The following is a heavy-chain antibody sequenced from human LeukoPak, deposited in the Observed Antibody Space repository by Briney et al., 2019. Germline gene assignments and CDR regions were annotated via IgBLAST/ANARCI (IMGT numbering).Heavy chain of an antibody. CDR3: AIINHPDGRVY. CDR1: GYTFTTSW. J-gene: IGHJ4*02. D-gene: IGHD5-24*01. Sequence: GESLQISYQGFGYTFTTSWIGWVRQLPGKGGEWMAIIYAGNSDAKYSPSFQGQVSISTDKSIRTAYLHWSSLKASDTAKYYCAIINHPDGRVYWGQGTLVTVSS. V-gene: IGHV5-51*01. CDR2: IYAGNSDA.